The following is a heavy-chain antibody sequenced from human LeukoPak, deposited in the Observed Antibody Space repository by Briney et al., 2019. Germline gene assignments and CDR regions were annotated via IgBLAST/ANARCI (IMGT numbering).Heavy chain of an antibody. V-gene: IGHV3-23*01. CDR1: GFTLSSYE. J-gene: IGHJ4*02. CDR2: IEYGESTT. D-gene: IGHD6-19*01. Sequence: PGGSLRLSCMVSGFTLSSYEMSWIRQAPGKGLEWVSSIEYGESTTHYADSVRGRFTISRDNYKNTLYLQLTSLSDDDTAVYFCARNSGWYGISWGQGTLVIVS. CDR3: ARNSGWYGIS.